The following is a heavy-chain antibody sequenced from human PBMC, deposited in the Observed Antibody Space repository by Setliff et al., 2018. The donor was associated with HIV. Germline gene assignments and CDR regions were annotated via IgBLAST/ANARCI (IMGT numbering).Heavy chain of an antibody. J-gene: IGHJ6*02. V-gene: IGHV4-59*11. CDR1: GGSISGHY. CDR2: IFYTGST. D-gene: IGHD1-26*01. Sequence: SETLSLTCTVSGGSISGHYWSWIRQPPGKGLEWIAYIFYTGSTNYNPSLKSRVTISVDTSKNQFSLKLNSVTAADTAVYYCEAATVGETGYYGIDVWGPGTTVTVSS. CDR3: EAATVGETGYYGIDV.